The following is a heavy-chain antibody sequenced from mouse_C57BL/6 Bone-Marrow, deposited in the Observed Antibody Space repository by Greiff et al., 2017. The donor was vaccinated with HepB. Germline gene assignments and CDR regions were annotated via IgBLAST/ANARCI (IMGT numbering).Heavy chain of an antibody. J-gene: IGHJ2*01. CDR2: IYPGSGST. V-gene: IGHV1-55*01. D-gene: IGHD1-1*02. Sequence: QVQLQQPGAELVKPGASVKMSCKASGYTFTSYWITGVKQRPGQGLEWIGDIYPGSGSTNYNEKFKGKATLTADKSSSTAYMQLSSLTSEDSAVYYCGGGFYFDYWGQGTTLTVSS. CDR3: GGGFYFDY. CDR1: GYTFTSYW.